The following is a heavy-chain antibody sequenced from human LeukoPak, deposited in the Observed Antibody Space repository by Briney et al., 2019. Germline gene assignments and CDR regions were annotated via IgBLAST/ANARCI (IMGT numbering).Heavy chain of an antibody. Sequence: GGSLRLSCAASGFTYSGYSMNWVRQAPGKGLEWVSSISTSSSYIYYADSVKGRFTISRDNAKNSLYLQMNSLRADDTAVYYCASVPDDYGDVGHSYYYYMDVWAKGPRSPSP. CDR1: GFTYSGYS. CDR3: ASVPDDYGDVGHSYYYYMDV. J-gene: IGHJ6*03. V-gene: IGHV3-21*01. CDR2: ISTSSSYI. D-gene: IGHD4-17*01.